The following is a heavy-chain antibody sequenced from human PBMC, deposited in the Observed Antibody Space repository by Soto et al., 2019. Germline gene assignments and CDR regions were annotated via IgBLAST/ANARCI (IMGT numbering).Heavy chain of an antibody. CDR2: IYLGDSDT. CDR3: ARQEYCGAYTCYTVDF. CDR1: GNSLTSYW. D-gene: IGHD2-21*01. V-gene: IGHV5-51*01. J-gene: IGHJ4*02. Sequence: GESLKISCKGSGNSLTSYWIGWVRQMPGKGLEWMGTIYLGDSDTRYSPSFQGQVTISADRSISTAYLQWSSLKASDTAMYYCARQEYCGAYTCYTVDFWGPGTLVTVSS.